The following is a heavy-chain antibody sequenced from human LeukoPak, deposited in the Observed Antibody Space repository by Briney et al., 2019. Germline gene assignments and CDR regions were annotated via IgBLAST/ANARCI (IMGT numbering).Heavy chain of an antibody. V-gene: IGHV4-59*01. Sequence: PSETLSLTCTVSGGSISSYYWSWIRQPPGKGLEWIGYIYYSGSTNYNPSLKSRVTISVDTSKNQFSLKLSSVTAADTAVYYCARALGSGSRLDYWGQGTLVTVS. J-gene: IGHJ4*02. CDR2: IYYSGST. CDR3: ARALGSGSRLDY. CDR1: GGSISSYY. D-gene: IGHD3-10*01.